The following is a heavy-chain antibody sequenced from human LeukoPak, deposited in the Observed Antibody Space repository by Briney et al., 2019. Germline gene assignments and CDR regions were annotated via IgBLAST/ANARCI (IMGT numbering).Heavy chain of an antibody. D-gene: IGHD6-6*01. V-gene: IGHV4-61*02. J-gene: IGHJ4*02. CDR2: IYTSGST. Sequence: SETLSLTCTVSGGSVSSGDYYWSWIRQPAGKGLEWIGRIYTSGSTNYNPSLKSRVTMSVDTSKNQFSLKLSSVTAADTAVYYCARDLTARRSQLVPFDYWGQGTLVTVSS. CDR3: ARDLTARRSQLVPFDY. CDR1: GGSVSSGDYY.